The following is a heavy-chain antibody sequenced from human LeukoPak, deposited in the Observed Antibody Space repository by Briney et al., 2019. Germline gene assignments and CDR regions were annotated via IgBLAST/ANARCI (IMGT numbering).Heavy chain of an antibody. D-gene: IGHD6-19*01. CDR1: GYAFTSYG. CDR2: ISAYNGNT. CDR3: ARRQWLDRTFDY. Sequence: ASVKVSCKASGYAFTSYGISWVRQAPGQGLEWTGWISAYNGNTNYAQKLQGRVTMTTDTSTSTAYMELRSLRSDDTAVYYCARRQWLDRTFDYWGQGTLVTVSS. V-gene: IGHV1-18*01. J-gene: IGHJ4*02.